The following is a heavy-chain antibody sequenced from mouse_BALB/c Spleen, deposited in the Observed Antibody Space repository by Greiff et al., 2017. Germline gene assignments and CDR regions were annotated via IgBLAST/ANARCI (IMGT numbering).Heavy chain of an antibody. J-gene: IGHJ2*01. Sequence: VNLVESGAELMKPGASVKISCKATGYTFSSYWIEWVKQRPGHGLEWIGEILPGSGSTNYNEKFKGKATFTADTSSNTAYMQLSSLTSEDSAVYYCAREGDSYYFDYWGQGTTLTVSS. CDR1: GYTFSSYW. V-gene: IGHV1-9*01. D-gene: IGHD3-3*01. CDR2: ILPGSGST. CDR3: AREGDSYYFDY.